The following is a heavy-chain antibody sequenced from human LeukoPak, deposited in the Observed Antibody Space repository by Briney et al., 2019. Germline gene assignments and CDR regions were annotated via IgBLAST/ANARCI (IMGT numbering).Heavy chain of an antibody. Sequence: PGGSLRLSCAASGFTFDDYAMHWVRQAPGKGLEWVSGISWNSGSIGYADSVKGRFTISRDNAKNSLYLQMNSLRAEDTAVYYCARTVAMDDAFDIWGQGTMVTVSS. V-gene: IGHV3-9*01. J-gene: IGHJ3*02. CDR3: ARTVAMDDAFDI. CDR2: ISWNSGSI. CDR1: GFTFDDYA. D-gene: IGHD6-19*01.